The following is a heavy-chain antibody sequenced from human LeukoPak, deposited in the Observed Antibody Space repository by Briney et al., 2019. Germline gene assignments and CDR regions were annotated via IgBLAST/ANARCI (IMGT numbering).Heavy chain of an antibody. Sequence: ASVKVSCKASGYTFTGYYMHWVRQAPGQGLEWMGWINPNSGGTNYAQKFQGRVTMTRDTSISTAYMELSRMRSDDTAVYYCARVCYYGSGQRGYFDYWGQGTLVTVSS. V-gene: IGHV1-2*02. D-gene: IGHD3-10*01. CDR1: GYTFTGYY. CDR3: ARVCYYGSGQRGYFDY. CDR2: INPNSGGT. J-gene: IGHJ4*02.